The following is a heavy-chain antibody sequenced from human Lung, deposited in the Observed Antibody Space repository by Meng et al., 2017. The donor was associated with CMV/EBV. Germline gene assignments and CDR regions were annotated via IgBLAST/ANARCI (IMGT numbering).Heavy chain of an antibody. J-gene: IGHJ6*02. CDR3: ARRGEDSSLPDYYFYGMDV. CDR2: IYPGDPDI. CDR1: GYSFAKYW. Sequence: KVSXKGSGYSFAKYWIGWVRQMPGKGLEWMGIIYPGDPDIRYSPSFQGQVTISVDKSISTAYLQWRRLKTSDTAIYYCARRGEDSSLPDYYFYGMDVWGQGXTVTVSS. D-gene: IGHD6-6*01. V-gene: IGHV5-51*01.